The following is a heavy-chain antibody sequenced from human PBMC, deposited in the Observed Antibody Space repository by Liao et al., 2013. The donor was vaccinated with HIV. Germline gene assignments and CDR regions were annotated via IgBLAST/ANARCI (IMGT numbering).Heavy chain of an antibody. V-gene: IGHV4-61*02. CDR1: GGSISSGSYY. CDR2: IYTSGST. J-gene: IGHJ3*01. CDR3: ARRCSSTSCYPSGAFDL. Sequence: QVQLQESGPGLVKPSQTLSLTCTVSGGSISSGSYYWSWIRQPAGKGLEWIGRIYTSGSTNYNPSLKSRVTISLDTSKRQFSLKLNSVTAADTAVYYCARRCSSTSCYPSGAFDLWGQGTMVTVSS. D-gene: IGHD2-2*01.